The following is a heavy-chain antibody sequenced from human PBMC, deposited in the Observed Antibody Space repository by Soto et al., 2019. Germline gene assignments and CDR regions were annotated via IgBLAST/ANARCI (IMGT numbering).Heavy chain of an antibody. D-gene: IGHD4-17*01. CDR2: IYYSGST. CDR3: ARHPLYGDYRSFDY. J-gene: IGHJ4*02. CDR1: GGSISSSSYY. V-gene: IGHV4-39*01. Sequence: PSESLSLTCTVSGGSISSSSYYWGWIRQPPGKGLEWIGSIYYSGSTYYNPSLKSRVTISVDTSKNQFSLKLSSVTAADTAVYYCARHPLYGDYRSFDYWGQGTLVTVS.